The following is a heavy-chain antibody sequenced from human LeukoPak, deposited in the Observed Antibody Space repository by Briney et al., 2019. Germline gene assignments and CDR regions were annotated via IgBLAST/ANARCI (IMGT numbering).Heavy chain of an antibody. CDR3: AKDRTWNDILTGYYIYDCDY. D-gene: IGHD3-9*01. CDR2: ISGSGGST. V-gene: IGHV3-23*01. CDR1: GFTFSSYA. Sequence: PGGSLRLSCAASGFTFSSYAMSWVRQAPGKGLEWVSAISGSGGSTYYADSVKGRFTISRDNSKNTLYLQMNSLRAEDTAVYYCAKDRTWNDILTGYYIYDCDYWGQGTLVTVSS. J-gene: IGHJ4*02.